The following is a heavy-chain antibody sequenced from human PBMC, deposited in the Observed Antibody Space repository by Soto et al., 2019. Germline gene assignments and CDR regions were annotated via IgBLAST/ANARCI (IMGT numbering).Heavy chain of an antibody. CDR2: IIPIFGTA. CDR3: ASTKYDSSAYYYWYLGL. V-gene: IGHV1-69*06. D-gene: IGHD3-22*01. CDR1: EDTFRNYA. J-gene: IGHJ2*01. Sequence: QVELVQSGAEVKKPGSSVKVSCQASEDTFRNYAISWVRQAPGQGLEWMGGIIPIFGTANYAQKFQGRDTTNADTSANTVYLELSSLRSEHTAVYYCASTKYDSSAYYYWYLGLWGRGTLVTVSS.